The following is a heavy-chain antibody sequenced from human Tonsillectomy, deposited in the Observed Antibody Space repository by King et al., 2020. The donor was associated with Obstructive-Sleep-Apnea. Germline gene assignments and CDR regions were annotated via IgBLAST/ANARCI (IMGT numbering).Heavy chain of an antibody. V-gene: IGHV4-39*07. D-gene: IGHD3-10*01. Sequence: QLQESGLGLVKPSETLSLTCTVSGGSISSSSYYWGWIRQPPGKGLEWIGSIYYSGSTYYNPSLKSRVTISVDTSKNQFSLKLSSVTAADTAVYYCARVRGVGLFDYWGQGTLVTVSS. CDR2: IYYSGST. J-gene: IGHJ4*02. CDR1: GGSISSSSYY. CDR3: ARVRGVGLFDY.